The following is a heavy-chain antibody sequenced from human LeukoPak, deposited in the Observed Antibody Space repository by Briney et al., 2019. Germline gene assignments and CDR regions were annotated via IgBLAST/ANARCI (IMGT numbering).Heavy chain of an antibody. D-gene: IGHD1-1*01. V-gene: IGHV4-34*01. CDR1: GGSFSGYY. Sequence: TSETLSLTCAVYGGSFSGYYWSWIRQPPGKGLEWIGEINHSGSTNYNPSLKSRVTISVDTSKNQFSLKLSSVTAADTAVYYCARTLLQKLASEGPRGRRLFDYWGQGTLVTVSS. J-gene: IGHJ4*02. CDR2: INHSGST. CDR3: ARTLLQKLASEGPRGRRLFDY.